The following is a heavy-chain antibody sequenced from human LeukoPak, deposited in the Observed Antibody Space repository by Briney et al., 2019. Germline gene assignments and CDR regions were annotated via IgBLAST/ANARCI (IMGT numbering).Heavy chain of an antibody. CDR3: ARSLGVAVAGTDYYGMDV. J-gene: IGHJ6*02. Sequence: ASVKVSCKASGYTFTGYYMHWVRQAPGQGLEWMGWINPNSGGTNYAQEFQGWVTMTRDTSISTAYMELSRLRSDDTAVYYCARSLGVAVAGTDYYGMDVWGQGTSVTVSS. CDR2: INPNSGGT. V-gene: IGHV1-2*04. D-gene: IGHD6-19*01. CDR1: GYTFTGYY.